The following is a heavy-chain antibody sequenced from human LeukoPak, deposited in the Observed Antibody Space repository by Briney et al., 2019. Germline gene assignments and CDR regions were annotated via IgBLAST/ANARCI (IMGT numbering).Heavy chain of an antibody. J-gene: IGHJ4*02. D-gene: IGHD3-22*01. CDR2: INPIGGST. Sequence: GASVKVSCKASGYSFTSYYMQWVRQAPGQGLEWMGIINPIGGSTTYAQNFQGRVTMTRDTSTSTVYMELSRLRSDDTAVYYCALEDYDSSGYYQFDYWGQGTLVTVSS. CDR1: GYSFTSYY. CDR3: ALEDYDSSGYYQFDY. V-gene: IGHV1-46*01.